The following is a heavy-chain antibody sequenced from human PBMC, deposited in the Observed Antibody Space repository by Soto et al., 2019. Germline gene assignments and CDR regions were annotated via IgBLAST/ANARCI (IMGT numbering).Heavy chain of an antibody. Sequence: ASVKVSCKASGYTFTSYYMHWVRQAPGQGLEWMGIINPSGGSTSYAQKFQGRVTMTRDTSTSTVYMELSSLRSEDTAVYYCARDQKAVTVLDYYYYRDVGGKGTTVPVPS. J-gene: IGHJ6*03. CDR1: GYTFTSYY. V-gene: IGHV1-46*03. CDR3: ARDQKAVTVLDYYYYRDV. D-gene: IGHD3-3*02. CDR2: INPSGGST.